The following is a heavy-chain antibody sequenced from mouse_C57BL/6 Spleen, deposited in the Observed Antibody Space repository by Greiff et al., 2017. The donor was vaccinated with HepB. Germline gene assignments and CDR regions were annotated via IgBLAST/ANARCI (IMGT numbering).Heavy chain of an antibody. D-gene: IGHD1-1*01. V-gene: IGHV1-15*01. J-gene: IGHJ2*01. CDR2: IDPETGGT. CDR1: GYTFTDYE. CDR3: TRIGGTTVVVDY. Sequence: QVQLKESGAELVRPGASVTLSCKASGYTFTDYEMHWVKQTPVHGLEWIGAIDPETGGTAYNQKFKGKAILTADKSSSTAYMELRSLTSEDSAVYYCTRIGGTTVVVDYWGQGTTLTVSS.